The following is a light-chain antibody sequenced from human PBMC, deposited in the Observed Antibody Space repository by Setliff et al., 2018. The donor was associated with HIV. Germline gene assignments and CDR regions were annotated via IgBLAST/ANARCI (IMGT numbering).Light chain of an antibody. V-gene: IGLV2-14*01. CDR1: SSDVGGYSY. Sequence: QSVLTQPASVSGSPGQSITISCTGTSSDVGGYSYVSWYQQHPGKAPKLIIYEVRNRPSGVPNRFSGSKSGNTASLTISGLQAEDEADYYCSSYAITNTLPFGTGTKGTVL. J-gene: IGLJ1*01. CDR2: EVR. CDR3: SSYAITNTLP.